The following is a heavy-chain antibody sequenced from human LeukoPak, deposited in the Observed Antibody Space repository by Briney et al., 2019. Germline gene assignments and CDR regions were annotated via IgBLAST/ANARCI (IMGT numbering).Heavy chain of an antibody. CDR2: ISGDSKYI. J-gene: IGHJ4*02. D-gene: IGHD4-17*01. CDR3: ANSWADYGDYVVDY. V-gene: IGHV3-21*04. CDR1: GFTFSRYT. Sequence: PGGSLRLSCAGSGFTFSRYTFNWVRQAPGRGLEWVSAISGDSKYIYYTDSVKGRFTISRDNARNSVYLQMNSLRAEDTAVYYCANSWADYGDYVVDYWGQGTLVTVSS.